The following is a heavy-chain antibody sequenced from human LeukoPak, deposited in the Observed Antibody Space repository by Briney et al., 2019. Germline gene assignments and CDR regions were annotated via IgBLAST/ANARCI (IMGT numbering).Heavy chain of an antibody. CDR2: INAGNGNT. CDR1: GYTFTSYA. D-gene: IGHD3-10*01. V-gene: IGHV1-3*01. CDR3: ASAPIRREQWFGELYYFDY. J-gene: IGHJ4*02. Sequence: ASVKVSCKASGYTFTSYAMHWVRQAPGQRLEWMGWINAGNGNTKYSQKFQGRVTITRDTSASTAYMELSSLRSEDTAVYYCASAPIRREQWFGELYYFDYWGQGTLVTVSS.